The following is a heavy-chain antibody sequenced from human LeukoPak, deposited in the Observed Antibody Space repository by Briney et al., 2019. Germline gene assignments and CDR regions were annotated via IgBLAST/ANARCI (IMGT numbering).Heavy chain of an antibody. D-gene: IGHD6-13*01. J-gene: IGHJ4*02. CDR2: ISGSGGST. CDR3: AKVSTWSKYYFDY. CDR1: GFTFSSYA. Sequence: GGPLRLSCAASGFTFSSYAMSWVRQAPGKGLEWVSAISGSGGSTYYADSVKGRFTISRDNSKNTLYLQMNSLRAEDTAVYYCAKVSTWSKYYFDYWGQGTLVTVSS. V-gene: IGHV3-23*01.